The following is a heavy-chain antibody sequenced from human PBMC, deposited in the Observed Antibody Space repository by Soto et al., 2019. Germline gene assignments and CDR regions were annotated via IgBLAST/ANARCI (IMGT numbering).Heavy chain of an antibody. D-gene: IGHD6-13*01. J-gene: IGHJ4*02. CDR3: AKRTIGSSYDY. CDR1: GFTFSSYA. Sequence: GGSLRLSCAASGFTFSSYAMNWVRQAPGKWLEWVSVISGSGGSTYYADSVKGRFTISRDNSKNTLYLQMNSLRAEDTAVYYCAKRTIGSSYDYWGQGTLVTVSS. CDR2: ISGSGGST. V-gene: IGHV3-23*01.